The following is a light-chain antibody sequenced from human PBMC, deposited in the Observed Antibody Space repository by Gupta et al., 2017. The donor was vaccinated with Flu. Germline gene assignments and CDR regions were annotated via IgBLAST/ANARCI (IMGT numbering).Light chain of an antibody. CDR3: SSYAGSNTVV. CDR1: GSDVGRYNY. Sequence: HSALTQPPSASGSPGQSVTISCIGSGSDVGRYNYVSWYQQGPGKAPKLLLYQVDKRPSGVPDRFSGSKSGSTASLTVSGLQAEDDADYYCSSYAGSNTVVFGGGTKLTVL. CDR2: QVD. V-gene: IGLV2-8*01. J-gene: IGLJ2*01.